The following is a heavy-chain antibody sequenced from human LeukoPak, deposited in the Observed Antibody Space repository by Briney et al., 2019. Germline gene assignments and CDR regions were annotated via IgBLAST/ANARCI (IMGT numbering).Heavy chain of an antibody. CDR3: AKDRRYSSSPSMFDP. J-gene: IGHJ5*02. CDR1: GFTFSSYA. D-gene: IGHD6-6*01. Sequence: GGSLRLSCAASGFTFSSYAMSWVRQAPGKGLEWVSAISGSGGSTYYADSVKGRFTISRDNSKNTLYLQMNSLRAEDTAVYYCAKDRRYSSSPSMFDPWGQGTLVTVSS. CDR2: ISGSGGST. V-gene: IGHV3-23*01.